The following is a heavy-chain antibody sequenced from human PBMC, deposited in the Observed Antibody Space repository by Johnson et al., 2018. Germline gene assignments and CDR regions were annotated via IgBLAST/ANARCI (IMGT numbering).Heavy chain of an antibody. D-gene: IGHD6-13*01. CDR2: ISTSGRSI. V-gene: IGHV3-11*04. CDR1: GFTFSDSY. CDR3: ARGSTWSYYYYMDV. J-gene: IGHJ6*03. Sequence: QVQLVESGGGLVKPGGSLRLSCAASGFTFSDSYMSWIRQAPGQGLEWLSFISTSGRSIYYADSVKGRFTISRDNAKNSLYLQMNSLRVYDTAVYYCARGSTWSYYYYMDVWGKGTTVTVSS.